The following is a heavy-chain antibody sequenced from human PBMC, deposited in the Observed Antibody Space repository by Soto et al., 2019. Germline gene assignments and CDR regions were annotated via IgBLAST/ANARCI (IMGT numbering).Heavy chain of an antibody. Sequence: QLQLQESGSGLVKPSQTLSLTCAVSGGSISSGGYSWSWIRQPPGKGLEWIGYIYHSGSTYYNPSLKSRVTISXXRXKXXFSLKLSSVTAADTAVYYCARQGGDYESEEGWFDPWGQGTLVTVSS. D-gene: IGHD4-17*01. CDR1: GGSISSGGYS. CDR2: IYHSGST. CDR3: ARQGGDYESEEGWFDP. V-gene: IGHV4-30-2*01. J-gene: IGHJ5*02.